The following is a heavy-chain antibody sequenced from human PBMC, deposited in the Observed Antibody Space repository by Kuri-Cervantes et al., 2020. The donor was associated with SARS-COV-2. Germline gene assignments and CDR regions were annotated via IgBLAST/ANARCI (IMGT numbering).Heavy chain of an antibody. CDR3: ARDRGPHMYDILTGYFRPFDY. J-gene: IGHJ4*02. CDR1: GFTFSSYW. Sequence: GESLKISCAASGFTFSSYWMSWVRQAPGKGLEWVANIKQDGSEKYYVDSVKGRFTISRDNAKNSLYLQMNSLRAEDTAVYYCARDRGPHMYDILTGYFRPFDYWGQGTLVTVSS. CDR2: IKQDGSEK. D-gene: IGHD3-9*01. V-gene: IGHV3-7*05.